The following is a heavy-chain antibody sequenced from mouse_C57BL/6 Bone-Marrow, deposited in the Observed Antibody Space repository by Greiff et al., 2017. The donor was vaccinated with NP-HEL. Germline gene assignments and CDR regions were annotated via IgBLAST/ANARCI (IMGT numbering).Heavy chain of an antibody. Sequence: EVKLVESGGGLVKPGGSLKLSCAASGFTFSSYAMSWVRQTPEKRLEWVATISDGSSYTYYPDNVKGRFTISRDNAKNNLYLQMSHLKSEDTAMYYCAGIYYSKGFAYWGQGTLVTVSA. CDR3: AGIYYSKGFAY. J-gene: IGHJ3*01. D-gene: IGHD2-5*01. V-gene: IGHV5-4*03. CDR1: GFTFSSYA. CDR2: ISDGSSYT.